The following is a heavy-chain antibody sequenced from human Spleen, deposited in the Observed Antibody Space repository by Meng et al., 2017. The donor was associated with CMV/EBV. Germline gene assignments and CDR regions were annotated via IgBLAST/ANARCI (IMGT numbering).Heavy chain of an antibody. CDR1: GFAFRSYW. CDR2: INSGGST. J-gene: IGHJ5*02. Sequence: GESLKISCEVSGFAFRSYWMHWVRQAPGKGLFWVSRINSGGSTYYADSVKGRFTISRDNSKNTLYLQMNSLRAEDTAVYYCARDSHDYGDYEGWFDPWGQGTLVTVSS. V-gene: IGHV3-74*01. D-gene: IGHD4-17*01. CDR3: ARDSHDYGDYEGWFDP.